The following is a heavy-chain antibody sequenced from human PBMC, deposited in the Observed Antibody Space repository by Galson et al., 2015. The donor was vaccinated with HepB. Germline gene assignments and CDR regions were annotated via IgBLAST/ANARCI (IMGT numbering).Heavy chain of an antibody. J-gene: IGHJ6*03. CDR3: ARTYNWNYYYYMDV. Sequence: SLRLSCAASRFTFSTYSVTWVRQAPGKGLEWVSYISSGGSTIDYADSAKGRFTISTDTAKNSLHLQMNYLRAEDTAVYYCARTYNWNYYYYMDVWGKGTTVTVSS. CDR1: RFTFSTYS. CDR2: ISSGGSTI. V-gene: IGHV3-48*01. D-gene: IGHD1-20*01.